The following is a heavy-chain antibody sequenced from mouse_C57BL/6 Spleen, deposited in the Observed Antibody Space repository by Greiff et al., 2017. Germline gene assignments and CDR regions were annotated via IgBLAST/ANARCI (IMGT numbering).Heavy chain of an antibody. CDR1: GFTFSSYA. CDR2: ISDGGSYT. J-gene: IGHJ3*01. Sequence: DVKLVESGGGLVKPGGSLKLSCAASGFTFSSYAMSWVRQTPEKRLEWVATISDGGSYTYYPDNVKGRFTISRDNAKNNLYLQMSHLKSEDTAMYYCARDRPTAQASWFAYWGQGTLVTVSA. V-gene: IGHV5-4*01. D-gene: IGHD3-2*02. CDR3: ARDRPTAQASWFAY.